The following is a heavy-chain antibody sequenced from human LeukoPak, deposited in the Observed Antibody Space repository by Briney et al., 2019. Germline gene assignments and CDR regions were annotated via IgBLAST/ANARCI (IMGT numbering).Heavy chain of an antibody. CDR2: IYPGDSDT. D-gene: IGHD7-27*01. CDR1: GYTFTSHW. Sequence: GESLKISCEGSGYTFTSHWIAWVRQMPGKGLEWMGIIYPGDSDTRYSPSFQGQVTISADKSISTAYLQWTSLKASDTAMYYCARRTGLSNWFDPWGQGTLVTVSS. CDR3: ARRTGLSNWFDP. V-gene: IGHV5-51*01. J-gene: IGHJ5*02.